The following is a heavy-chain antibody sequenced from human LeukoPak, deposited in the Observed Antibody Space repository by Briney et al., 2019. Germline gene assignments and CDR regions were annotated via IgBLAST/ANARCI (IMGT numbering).Heavy chain of an antibody. D-gene: IGHD3-10*01. CDR2: ISAGGTT. Sequence: PGGSLRLSCAASGFTFSDYCMTWIRQSPAKGLEWVSYISAGGTTYYADSVKGRFYISRDNANNSVYLQMNSLRGDDTAVYYCARAAFGEWLLDYWGQGTLVTVSS. CDR3: ARAAFGEWLLDY. CDR1: GFTFSDYC. J-gene: IGHJ4*02. V-gene: IGHV3-11*01.